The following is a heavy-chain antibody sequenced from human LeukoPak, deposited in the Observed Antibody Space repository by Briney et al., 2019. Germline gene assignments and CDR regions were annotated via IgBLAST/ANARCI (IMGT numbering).Heavy chain of an antibody. J-gene: IGHJ3*02. CDR1: EFSVGSNY. CDR3: AREAYNWNIDVFDI. D-gene: IGHD1/OR15-1a*01. CDR2: INWNGGST. V-gene: IGHV3-20*04. Sequence: GGSLRLSCAASEFSVGSNYMTWVRQAPGKGLEWVSGINWNGGSTGYADSVKGRFTISRDNAKNSLYLQMNSLRAEDTALYYCAREAYNWNIDVFDIWGQGTLVTVSS.